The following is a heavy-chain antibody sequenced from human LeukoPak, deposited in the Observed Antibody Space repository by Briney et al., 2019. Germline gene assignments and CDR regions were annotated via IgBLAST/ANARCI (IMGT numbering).Heavy chain of an antibody. J-gene: IGHJ6*02. CDR2: MNPNSGNT. V-gene: IGHV1-8*02. D-gene: IGHD6-13*01. CDR3: ARLPAGTAAAGTIYYYYGMDV. Sequence: ASVKVSCKASGYTFTSYDINWVRQATGQGLEWMGWMNPNSGNTGYAQKFQGRVTMTRNTSITTAYMEMSSLRSEDTAVYYCARLPAGTAAAGTIYYYYGMDVWGQGTTVTVSS. CDR1: GYTFTSYD.